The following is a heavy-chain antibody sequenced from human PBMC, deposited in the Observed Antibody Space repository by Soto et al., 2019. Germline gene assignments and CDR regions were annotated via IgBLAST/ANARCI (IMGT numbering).Heavy chain of an antibody. CDR1: GGSFSNFG. V-gene: IGHV1-69*13. CDR3: AADNSLRDY. J-gene: IGHJ4*02. D-gene: IGHD1-20*01. Sequence: GASVKVSCKASGGSFSNFGISWVRQAPGQGLEWMGGIVPVFGRPNYAQKFQGRLTITADVSTSTAYMELSSLRSEDTAVYYCAADNSLRDYWGQGTLVTVSS. CDR2: IVPVFGRP.